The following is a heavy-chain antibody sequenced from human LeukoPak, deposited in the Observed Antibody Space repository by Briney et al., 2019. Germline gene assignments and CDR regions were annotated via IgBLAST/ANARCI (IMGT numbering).Heavy chain of an antibody. D-gene: IGHD6-19*01. CDR1: GFTFEGYG. Sequence: RPGGSLRLSCAASGFTFEGYGMSWVRQGPGKGLEWVSGINWNGGSTGYADSVKGRFTISRDNAKNSLYLQMNSLRAEDTAVYYCARELGGSGFDYWGQGTLVTVSS. J-gene: IGHJ4*02. CDR2: INWNGGST. V-gene: IGHV3-20*04. CDR3: ARELGGSGFDY.